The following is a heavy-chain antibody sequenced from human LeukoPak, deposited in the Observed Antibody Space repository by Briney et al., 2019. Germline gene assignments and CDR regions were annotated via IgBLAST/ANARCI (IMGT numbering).Heavy chain of an antibody. CDR3: AKGDTTWELPHDY. Sequence: GGTLRLSCAASGFTFSIYGMNWVRQAPGKGLEWVSGITPSGGSTSYADSVKGRFTISRDNSKNTLYLQMNSLRVEDTAVYYCAKGDTTWELPHDYWGQGTLVTVSS. CDR1: GFTFSIYG. V-gene: IGHV3-23*01. CDR2: ITPSGGST. J-gene: IGHJ4*02. D-gene: IGHD1-26*01.